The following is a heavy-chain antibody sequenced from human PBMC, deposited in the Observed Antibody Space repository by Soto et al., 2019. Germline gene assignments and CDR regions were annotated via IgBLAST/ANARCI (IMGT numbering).Heavy chain of an antibody. Sequence: EVQLLESGGGFVQPGGSLSLSWAASGFTFGSYAMTWVRQAPGKGLEWVSSISGGGAGTYYADSVKGRFTISRDNSKNTLYLQLNSLRAEDTAIYYCAKVNTMMVGSGNAFDMWGQGTMVTVSS. CDR1: GFTFGSYA. V-gene: IGHV3-23*01. J-gene: IGHJ3*02. CDR2: ISGGGAGT. CDR3: AKVNTMMVGSGNAFDM. D-gene: IGHD3-22*01.